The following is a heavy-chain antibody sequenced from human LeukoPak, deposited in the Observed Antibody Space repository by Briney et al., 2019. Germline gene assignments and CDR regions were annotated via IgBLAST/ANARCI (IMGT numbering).Heavy chain of an antibody. V-gene: IGHV1-69*04. Sequence: GASVKVSCKASGGTFSSYAISWVRQAPGQGLEWMGRIIPILGIANYAQKFQGRVTITADKSTSTAYMELSSLRSEDTAVYYCARRELGGSGSYSPDYYYYGMDVWGQGTTVTVSS. CDR2: IIPILGIA. CDR1: GGTFSSYA. CDR3: ARRELGGSGSYSPDYYYYGMDV. D-gene: IGHD3-10*01. J-gene: IGHJ6*02.